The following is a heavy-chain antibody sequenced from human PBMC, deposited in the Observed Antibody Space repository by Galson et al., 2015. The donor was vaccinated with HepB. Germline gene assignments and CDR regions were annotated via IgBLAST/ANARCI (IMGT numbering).Heavy chain of an antibody. V-gene: IGHV4-61*01. CDR1: GDAVSSGSYY. Sequence: LSLTCTVSGDAVSSGSYYWSWIRQPPGKGPQWIAYIYNSGSSNYNPSLKSRVTISVDTSKNQFSLKLSSVTAADTAVYCCARDGSYFDSSGYDYWGQGTLVTVSS. CDR2: IYNSGSS. CDR3: ARDGSYFDSSGYDY. J-gene: IGHJ4*02. D-gene: IGHD3-22*01.